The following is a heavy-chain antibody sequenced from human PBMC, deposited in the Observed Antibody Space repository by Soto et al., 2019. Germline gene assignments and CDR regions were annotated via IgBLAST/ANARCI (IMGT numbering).Heavy chain of an antibody. D-gene: IGHD1-1*01. J-gene: IGHJ6*04. Sequence: SETLSLTCTVSGGSISYEYYHWTWIRQSPGKGLEWIGYIHYSGSIIYNPSFKSRVTISVDTSKNQFSLQLSSVTAADTAVYFCAWEDDGGVKYYYGLDVWGKGTTVTVSS. CDR3: AWEDDGGVKYYYGLDV. CDR2: IHYSGSI. CDR1: GGSISYEYYH. V-gene: IGHV4-30-4*08.